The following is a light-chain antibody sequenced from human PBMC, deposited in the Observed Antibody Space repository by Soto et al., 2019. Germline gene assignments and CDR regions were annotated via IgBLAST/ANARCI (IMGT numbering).Light chain of an antibody. V-gene: IGKV1D-12*01. CDR1: QEIGSW. CDR2: AAS. J-gene: IGKJ2*01. Sequence: DIQMTQSPSSVSASVGARVTITCRASQEIGSWLAWYHQKPGKAPKLLIYAASSLQSGVPPRFSGSGSGTDFTLTISSLQPEDFATYYCQQANSFPYTFGQGTKLEIK. CDR3: QQANSFPYT.